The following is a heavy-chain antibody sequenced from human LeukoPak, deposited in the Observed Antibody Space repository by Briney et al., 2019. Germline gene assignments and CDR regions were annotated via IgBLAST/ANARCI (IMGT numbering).Heavy chain of an antibody. V-gene: IGHV3-23*01. CDR3: AREVIRYWYFDP. Sequence: GGSLRLSCAASGFIFSSYAMSWVRQAPGKGLEWVSVITGSGGNTYYADSVKGRFTISRDNSKNTLYLQMNGLRAEDTALYYCAREVIRYWYFDPWGRGTLVTVSS. CDR2: ITGSGGNT. D-gene: IGHD2-21*01. CDR1: GFIFSSYA. J-gene: IGHJ2*01.